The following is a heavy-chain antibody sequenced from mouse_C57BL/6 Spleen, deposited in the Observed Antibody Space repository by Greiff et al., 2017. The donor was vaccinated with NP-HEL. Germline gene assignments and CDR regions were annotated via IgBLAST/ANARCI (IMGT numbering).Heavy chain of an antibody. J-gene: IGHJ1*03. CDR2: SRNKANDYTT. Sequence: EVKVVESGGGLVQSGRSLRLSCATSGFTFSDFYMEWVRQAPGKGLEWIAASRNKANDYTTEYSASVKGRFIVSRDTSQSILYLQMNALRAEDTAIYYCARDACPLYYSNYGYWYFDVWGTGTTVTVSS. V-gene: IGHV7-1*01. D-gene: IGHD2-5*01. CDR1: GFTFSDFY. CDR3: ARDACPLYYSNYGYWYFDV.